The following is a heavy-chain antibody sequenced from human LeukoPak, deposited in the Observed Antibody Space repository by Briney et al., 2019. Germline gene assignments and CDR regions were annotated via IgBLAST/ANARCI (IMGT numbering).Heavy chain of an antibody. V-gene: IGHV1-2*06. CDR2: IIGYNGAT. CDR3: ARGHDYGFEY. CDR1: GYTFTAYN. J-gene: IGHJ4*02. D-gene: IGHD4/OR15-4a*01. Sequence: ASVKVSCKASGYTFTAYNMHWVRQAPGQGLEWMGRIIGYNGATDYAQKFQGRVTFTRDTSISTAYMDLTTLRSHDTAVYYCARGHDYGFEYWGQGALVTVPS.